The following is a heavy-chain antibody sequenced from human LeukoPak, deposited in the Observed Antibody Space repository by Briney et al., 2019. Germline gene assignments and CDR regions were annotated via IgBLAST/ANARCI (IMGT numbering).Heavy chain of an antibody. CDR2: IDQEGGEQ. J-gene: IGHJ4*02. V-gene: IGHV3-7*01. Sequence: GGSLRLSCVVSGFNFSNYWMSWVRQAPGKGLEWVANIDQEGGEQNYVDSVKGRFSISRDNAKTSVYLQMNSLKVEDTAFYYCARSKAGGYWGQGTLVTVSS. CDR3: ARSKAGGY. D-gene: IGHD3-10*01. CDR1: GFNFSNYW.